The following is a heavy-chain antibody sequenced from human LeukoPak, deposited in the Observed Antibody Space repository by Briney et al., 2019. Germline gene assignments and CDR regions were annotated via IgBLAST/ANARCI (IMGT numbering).Heavy chain of an antibody. CDR2: ISGDSYHI. CDR3: ASNKYYYDSSGLHY. D-gene: IGHD3-22*01. CDR1: GFTFSSSA. J-gene: IGHJ4*02. Sequence: PGGSLRLSCAASGFTFSSSAMSWVRQAPGKGLEWVSSISGDSYHIFYADSVKGRFTISRDNSRNTLYLQMNSLRAEDTAVYYCASNKYYYDSSGLHYWGQGTLVTVSS. V-gene: IGHV3-23*01.